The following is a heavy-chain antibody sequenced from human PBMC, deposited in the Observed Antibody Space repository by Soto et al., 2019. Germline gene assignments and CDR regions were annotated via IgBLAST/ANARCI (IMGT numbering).Heavy chain of an antibody. Sequence: GGSLRLSCAASGFTFSSYWMSWVRQAPGKGLEWVANIKQDGSEKYYVDSVKGRFTISRDNAKNSLYLQMNSLRAEDTAVYYCAGNVGYYYYYYMDVWGKGTTVTVSS. J-gene: IGHJ6*03. V-gene: IGHV3-7*01. CDR1: GFTFSSYW. CDR2: IKQDGSEK. CDR3: AGNVGYYYYYYMDV.